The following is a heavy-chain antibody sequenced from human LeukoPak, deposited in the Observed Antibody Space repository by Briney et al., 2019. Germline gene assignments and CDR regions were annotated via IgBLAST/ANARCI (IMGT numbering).Heavy chain of an antibody. CDR2: IYSGGST. CDR3: ARGVREGSLDY. J-gene: IGHJ4*02. Sequence: GGSLRLSCAASGFTVSSNCMSWVRQAPGKGLEWVSVIYSGGSTYYADSAKGRFTISRDNSKNTLYLQMKSLRVEDTAVYYCARGVREGSLDYWGQGTLVTVSS. V-gene: IGHV3-53*01. CDR1: GFTVSSNC. D-gene: IGHD5-24*01.